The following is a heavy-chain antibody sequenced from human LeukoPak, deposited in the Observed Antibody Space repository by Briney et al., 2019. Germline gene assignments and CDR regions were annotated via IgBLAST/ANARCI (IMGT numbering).Heavy chain of an antibody. CDR2: VKGDGSDT. CDR3: ARDHRWSYDY. D-gene: IGHD1-26*01. J-gene: IGHJ4*02. CDR1: GFTFSGHY. V-gene: IGHV3-74*01. Sequence: GGSLRLSCAASGFTFSGHYMHWVRQAPGKGLVWVSHVKGDGSDTRYADSVEGRFIISRDNAKNTLYLQMNSLRAEDTGVYFCARDHRWSYDYWGQGALVTVSS.